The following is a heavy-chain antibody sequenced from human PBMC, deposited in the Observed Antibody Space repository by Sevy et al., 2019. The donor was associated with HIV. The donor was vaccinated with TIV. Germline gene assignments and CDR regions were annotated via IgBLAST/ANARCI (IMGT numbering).Heavy chain of an antibody. Sequence: GGSLRLSCAASGFTFSNYAMSWVRQAPGKGLEWVSGISGSGIRIYYADSVKGRFTISRDNSMNTLYLQMSSLRGEDTAVYYCAYIPAAGTGGSAFDIWGQGTMVTVSS. CDR3: AYIPAAGTGGSAFDI. CDR2: ISGSGIRI. J-gene: IGHJ3*02. V-gene: IGHV3-23*01. D-gene: IGHD6-13*01. CDR1: GFTFSNYA.